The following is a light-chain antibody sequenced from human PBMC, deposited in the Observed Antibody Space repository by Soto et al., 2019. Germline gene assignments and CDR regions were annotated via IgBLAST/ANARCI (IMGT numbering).Light chain of an antibody. CDR2: DAS. CDR1: QSIRSW. Sequence: QMTQSPSTLSASVGDRVTITCRASQSIRSWLAWYQQRPGQAPNVLIYDASNLEFGVPSRFSGSGFGTEFTLTISRLQPDDFATYYCQQYNSVPWTFGRGTKVEIK. J-gene: IGKJ1*01. V-gene: IGKV1-5*01. CDR3: QQYNSVPWT.